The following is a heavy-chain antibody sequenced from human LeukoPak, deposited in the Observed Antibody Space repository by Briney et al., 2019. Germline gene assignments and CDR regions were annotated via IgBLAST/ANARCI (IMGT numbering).Heavy chain of an antibody. V-gene: IGHV3-7*01. CDR2: INQDASVQ. D-gene: IGHD1-14*01. CDR3: ARNRAAPED. J-gene: IGHJ4*02. CDR1: GFTFSGSW. Sequence: PGGSLRLSCAASGFTFSGSWMTWVRQAPGKGLEWVASINQDASVQHLVDLVKGRFAISRDNAKNSLYLQMNSLRDDDTAIYYCARNRAAPEDWGQGTLVTVSS.